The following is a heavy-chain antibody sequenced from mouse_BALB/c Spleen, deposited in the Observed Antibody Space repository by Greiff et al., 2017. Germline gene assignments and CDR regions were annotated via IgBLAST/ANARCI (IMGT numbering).Heavy chain of an antibody. J-gene: IGHJ3*01. CDR2: IYPGDGDT. D-gene: IGHD2-10*01. V-gene: IGHV1-82*01. CDR1: GYAFSSSW. Sequence: VQLQQSGPELVKPGASVKISCKASGYAFSSSWMNWVKQRPGQGLEWIGRIYPGDGDTNYNGKFKGKATLTADKSSSTAYMQLSSLTSVDSAVYFCAREGPYYGNLAWFAYWGQGTLVTVSA. CDR3: AREGPYYGNLAWFAY.